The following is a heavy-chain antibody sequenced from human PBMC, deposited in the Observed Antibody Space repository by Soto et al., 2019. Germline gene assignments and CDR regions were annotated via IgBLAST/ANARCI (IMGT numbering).Heavy chain of an antibody. Sequence: GGSLRLSCTASGFTVSSCEMNWVRQAPGKGLEWVSYINIGGVTFYTDSVKGRFTISRDNAQNSLLLQMNRLRAEDTAVYYCTRDKGDKVAYGMDVWGQGTTVTVSS. CDR1: GFTVSSCE. J-gene: IGHJ6*02. CDR2: INIGGVT. D-gene: IGHD3-16*01. CDR3: TRDKGDKVAYGMDV. V-gene: IGHV3-48*03.